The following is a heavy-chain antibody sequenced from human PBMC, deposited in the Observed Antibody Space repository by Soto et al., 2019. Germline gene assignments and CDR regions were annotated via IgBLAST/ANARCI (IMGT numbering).Heavy chain of an antibody. CDR3: ARVGQPGYSGSIFYGMDV. Sequence: QVQLVQSGAEVKKPGSSVKVSCKASGGTFSSYAISWVRQAPGQGLEWMGGIIPIFGTANYAQKFQGRVTITADESTSTAYMELSSLRSEDTAVYYCARVGQPGYSGSIFYGMDVWGQGTTVTVSS. V-gene: IGHV1-69*01. CDR2: IIPIFGTA. J-gene: IGHJ6*02. D-gene: IGHD1-26*01. CDR1: GGTFSSYA.